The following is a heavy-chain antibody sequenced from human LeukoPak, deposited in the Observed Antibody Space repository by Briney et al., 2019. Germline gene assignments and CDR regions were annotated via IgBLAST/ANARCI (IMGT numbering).Heavy chain of an antibody. CDR1: GFAFSSYG. CDR2: IHYDSTTE. Sequence: GGSLRLSCAASGFAFSSYGMHWVRQAPGKGLEWVAYIHYDSTTEDYADSVKGRFTISRDNSKNTLYLQMNSLRAKDTAVYYCAKVGVAAAHFDYWGQGTLVTVSS. D-gene: IGHD6-13*01. V-gene: IGHV3-30*02. J-gene: IGHJ4*02. CDR3: AKVGVAAAHFDY.